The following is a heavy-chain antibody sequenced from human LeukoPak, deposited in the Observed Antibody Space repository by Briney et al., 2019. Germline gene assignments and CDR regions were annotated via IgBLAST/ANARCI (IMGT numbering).Heavy chain of an antibody. D-gene: IGHD7-27*01. Sequence: GASVKVSCKASGYTLTTYYIHWVRQAPGQGLEWMGIINPSDDSTRYAKKFQGRVTMTRDMSTNTVYMEGRSLRSEDTAVYYCARAPNGGLPGGFWGQGTLVTVSS. CDR3: ARAPNGGLPGGF. CDR2: INPSDDST. V-gene: IGHV1-46*01. CDR1: GYTLTTYY. J-gene: IGHJ4*02.